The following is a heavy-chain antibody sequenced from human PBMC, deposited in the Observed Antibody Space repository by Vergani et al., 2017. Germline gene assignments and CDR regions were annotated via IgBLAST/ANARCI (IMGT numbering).Heavy chain of an antibody. CDR2: ISYDGSNK. Sequence: QVQLVESGGGVVQPGRSLRLSCAASGFTFSSYGMHWVRQAPGKGLEWVAVISYDGSNKYYADSVKGRFTISRDNSKNTLYLQMNSLRAEDTAVYYCAKGWGAGRGGGGWGQGTLVTVSS. D-gene: IGHD3-16*01. V-gene: IGHV3-30*18. CDR3: AKGWGAGRGGGG. J-gene: IGHJ4*02. CDR1: GFTFSSYG.